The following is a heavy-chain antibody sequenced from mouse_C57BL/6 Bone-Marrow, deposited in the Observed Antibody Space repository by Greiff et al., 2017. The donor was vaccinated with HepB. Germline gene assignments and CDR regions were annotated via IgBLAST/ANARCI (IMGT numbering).Heavy chain of an antibody. D-gene: IGHD1-1*01. CDR2: IYPRSGNT. CDR3: AGRGYYYGSTWFAY. V-gene: IGHV1-81*01. Sequence: VHLVESGAELARPGASVKLSCKASGYTFTSYGISWVKQRTGQGLEWIGEIYPRSGNTYYNEKFKGKATLTADKSSSTADMELRSLTSEDSAVYFCAGRGYYYGSTWFAYWGQGTLVTVSA. CDR1: GYTFTSYG. J-gene: IGHJ3*01.